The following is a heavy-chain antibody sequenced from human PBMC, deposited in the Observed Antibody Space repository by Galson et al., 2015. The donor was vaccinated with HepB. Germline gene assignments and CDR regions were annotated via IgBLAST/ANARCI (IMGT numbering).Heavy chain of an antibody. J-gene: IGHJ3*02. CDR2: ISYDGSNK. CDR3: AKLSIAAAGNDAFDI. CDR1: GFTFSSYG. Sequence: SLRLSCAASGFTFSSYGMHWVRQAPGKGLEWVAVISYDGSNKYYADSVKGRFTISRDNSKNTLYLQMNSLRAEDTAVYYCAKLSIAAAGNDAFDIWGQGTMVTVSS. V-gene: IGHV3-30*18. D-gene: IGHD6-13*01.